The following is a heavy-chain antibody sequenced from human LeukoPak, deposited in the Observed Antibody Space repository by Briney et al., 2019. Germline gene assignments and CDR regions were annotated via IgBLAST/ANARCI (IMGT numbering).Heavy chain of an antibody. D-gene: IGHD6-19*01. CDR2: ISSSGSTI. Sequence: GGSLRLSCAASGFTFSSYEMNWVRQAPGKGLEWVSYISSSGSTIYYADSVKGRFTISRDNAKNSLYLQMNSLRAEDTAVYYCAKEMREYSSTCYDYWGQGTLVTVSS. CDR3: AKEMREYSSTCYDY. J-gene: IGHJ4*02. V-gene: IGHV3-48*03. CDR1: GFTFSSYE.